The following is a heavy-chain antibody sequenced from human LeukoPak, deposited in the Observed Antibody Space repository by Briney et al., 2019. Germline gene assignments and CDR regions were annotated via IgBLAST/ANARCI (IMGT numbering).Heavy chain of an antibody. V-gene: IGHV4-34*01. D-gene: IGHD2-2*01. CDR2: INHSGST. Sequence: SETLSLTCAVYGGSFSGYYWSWIRQPPGKGLEWSGEINHSGSTNYNPSLKSRVTISVDTSKNQFSLKLSSVTAADTAVYYCARGVKGPGYCSSTSCLEGFDYWGQGTLVTVSS. CDR3: ARGVKGPGYCSSTSCLEGFDY. J-gene: IGHJ4*02. CDR1: GGSFSGYY.